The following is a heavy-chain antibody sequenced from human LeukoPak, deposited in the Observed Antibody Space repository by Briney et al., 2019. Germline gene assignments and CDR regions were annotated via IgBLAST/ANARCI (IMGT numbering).Heavy chain of an antibody. V-gene: IGHV1-69*13. CDR2: IIPIFGTA. CDR1: GGTFSSYA. CDR3: ARGYCGSSGWFSLVPGCYYYMDV. J-gene: IGHJ6*03. Sequence: EASVKVSCKASGGTFSSYAISWVRQAPGQGLEWMGGIIPIFGTANYAQKFQGRVTITADESTSTAYMELSSLRSEDTAVYYCARGYCGSSGWFSLVPGCYYYMDVWGKGTTVTISS. D-gene: IGHD6-19*01.